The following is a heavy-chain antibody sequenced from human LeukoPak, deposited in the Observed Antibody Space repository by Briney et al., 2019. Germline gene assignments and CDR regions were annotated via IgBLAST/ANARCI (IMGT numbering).Heavy chain of an antibody. CDR1: GFPLSNFW. J-gene: IGHJ4*02. V-gene: IGHV3-74*01. D-gene: IGHD2/OR15-2a*01. CDR3: TRDWRNMAFDY. CDR2: IISDGTTT. Sequence: GGSLRLSCTASGFPLSNFWMHWVRQAPGKGLVWVSRIISDGTTTSYADSVKGRFTISRDNAKNTLYLQMNSLGADDTAVYYCTRDWRNMAFDYWGQGTLVTVSS.